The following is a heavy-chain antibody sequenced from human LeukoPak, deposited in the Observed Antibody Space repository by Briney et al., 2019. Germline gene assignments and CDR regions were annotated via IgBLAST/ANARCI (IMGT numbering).Heavy chain of an antibody. CDR1: GGSMNYHY. J-gene: IGHJ4*02. Sequence: NPSETLSLTCTVSGGSMNYHYWSWVRQPPGKEPEWIAYIYDSGTSATTDYNASLKSRVTISMDTSKRQFSLRLDSVTAADTAVYYCAEIPRDWGQGTLVTVSS. CDR3: AEIPRD. V-gene: IGHV4-59*11. CDR2: IYDSGTSATT.